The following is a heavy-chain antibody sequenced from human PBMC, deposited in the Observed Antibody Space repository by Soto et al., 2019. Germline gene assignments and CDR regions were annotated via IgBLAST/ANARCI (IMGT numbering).Heavy chain of an antibody. CDR1: GYTFTSYY. D-gene: IGHD2-2*01. Sequence: ASVKVSCKASGYTFTSYYMHWVRQAPGQGLEWVGIINPSGGSTSYAQKFQGRVTMTRDTSTSTVYMELSSLRSEDTAVYYCARDRIFRWPGGIVVVPAANWFDPWGQGTLVTVSS. CDR3: ARDRIFRWPGGIVVVPAANWFDP. J-gene: IGHJ5*02. V-gene: IGHV1-46*01. CDR2: INPSGGST.